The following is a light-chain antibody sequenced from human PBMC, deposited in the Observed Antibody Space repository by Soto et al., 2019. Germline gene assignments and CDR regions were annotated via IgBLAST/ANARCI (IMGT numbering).Light chain of an antibody. CDR1: QSLHSNF. V-gene: IGKV3D-20*02. CDR3: QQRSNWPPIT. Sequence: EIVLTQFTGTLSLSPGERATLSCRASQSLHSNFLVWYQQKPGQAPRLXXYSASRRATGIPERYCGSGSRTDFTLAISRLDPEDFAVYYCQQRSNWPPITFRQGKRLEIK. J-gene: IGKJ5*01. CDR2: SAS.